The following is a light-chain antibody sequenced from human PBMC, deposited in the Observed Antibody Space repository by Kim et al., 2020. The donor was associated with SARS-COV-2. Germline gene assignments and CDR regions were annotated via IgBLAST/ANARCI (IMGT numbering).Light chain of an antibody. CDR2: AAS. CDR3: HQYNNYPIT. V-gene: IGKV1-16*01. J-gene: IGKJ5*01. CDR1: QGIGNF. Sequence: ASVGDRVTITCRASQGIGNFLGWFQQKPGKAPRSLIYAASTLQNGVPSRFSGSGSGTDFTLTISDLQPEDFATYYCHQYNNYPITFGQGTRLEIK.